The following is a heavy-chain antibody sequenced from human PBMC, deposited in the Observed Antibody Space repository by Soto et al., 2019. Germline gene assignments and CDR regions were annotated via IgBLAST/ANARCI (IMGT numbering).Heavy chain of an antibody. CDR1: GFTFSSYA. Sequence: PGGSLRLSCAASGFTFSSYAMSWVRQAPGQGLEWVSLISGSGGGTYYADSVKGRFTISRDNSKNTLYLQMNSLRSEDTAVYYCARDCGGDCIGAFDIWGQGTMVTVS. CDR2: ISGSGGGT. V-gene: IGHV3-23*01. D-gene: IGHD2-21*02. CDR3: ARDCGGDCIGAFDI. J-gene: IGHJ3*02.